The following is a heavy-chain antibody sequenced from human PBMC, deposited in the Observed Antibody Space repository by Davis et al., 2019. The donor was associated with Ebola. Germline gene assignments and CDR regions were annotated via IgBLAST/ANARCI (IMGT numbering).Heavy chain of an antibody. CDR3: AVGSGWLEFDY. J-gene: IGHJ4*02. CDR2: INHSGST. CDR1: GGSISSSNW. D-gene: IGHD6-19*01. V-gene: IGHV4-4*02. Sequence: PSETLSLTCAVSGGSISSSNWWSWVRQPPGKGLEWIGEINHSGSTNYNPSLKSRVTISVDTSKNQFSLKLSSVTAADTAVYYCAVGSGWLEFDYWGQGTLVTVSS.